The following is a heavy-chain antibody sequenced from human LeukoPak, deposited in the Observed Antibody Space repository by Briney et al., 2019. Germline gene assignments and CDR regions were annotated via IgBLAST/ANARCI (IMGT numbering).Heavy chain of an antibody. CDR2: INQDGSEK. V-gene: IGHV3-7*01. CDR1: GFTFTTYW. D-gene: IGHD1-26*01. CDR3: ARDKIVGATTGSYLDL. Sequence: GGSLRLSCAASGFTFTTYWMSWVRQAPGKGLEWVANINQDGSEKYYVDSMKGRFTISRDNAKNSLYLQMNSLRAEDTAVYYCARDKIVGATTGSYLDLWGRGTLVTVSS. J-gene: IGHJ2*01.